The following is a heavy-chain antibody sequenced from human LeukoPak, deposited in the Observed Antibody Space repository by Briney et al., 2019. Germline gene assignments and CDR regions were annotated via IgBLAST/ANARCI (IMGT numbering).Heavy chain of an antibody. D-gene: IGHD6-13*01. J-gene: IGHJ6*02. V-gene: IGHV1-2*02. CDR2: INPNSGGT. CDR1: GYTFTGYY. Sequence: ASVKVSCKASGYTFTGYYMHWVRQAPGQGLEWMGWINPNSGGTNYAQELQGRVTMTRDTSISTAYMELSRLRSDDTAVYYCARAYSSSWYSYYGMDVWGQGTTVTVSS. CDR3: ARAYSSSWYSYYGMDV.